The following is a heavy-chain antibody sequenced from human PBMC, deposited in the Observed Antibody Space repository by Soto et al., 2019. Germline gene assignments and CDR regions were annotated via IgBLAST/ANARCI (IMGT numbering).Heavy chain of an antibody. V-gene: IGHV4-59*13. J-gene: IGHJ4*02. D-gene: IGHD3-3*01. CDR3: ARGPNYDLWSGYLRG. CDR1: CVWSSGYD. CDR2: IYYTGST. Sequence: LSLACXVSCVWSSGYDWVWILRPAGKGLEWIGYIYYTGSTNYNPSIKSRVTMSVDKSKNQFSLKMSSVTAADTAVYYCARGPNYDLWSGYLRGWGQGTLVTVSS.